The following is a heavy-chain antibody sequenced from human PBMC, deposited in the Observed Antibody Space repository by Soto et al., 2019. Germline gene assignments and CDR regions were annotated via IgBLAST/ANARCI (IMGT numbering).Heavy chain of an antibody. D-gene: IGHD3-22*01. CDR1: GFTFSSYG. V-gene: IGHV3-33*01. Sequence: ESGGGVVQPGRSLRLSCAASGFTFSSYGMHWVRQAPGKGLEWVAVIWYDGSNKYYADSVKGRFTISRDNSKNTLYLQMNSLRAEDTAVYYCARAPTYYYDSSGGFDYWGQGTLVTVSS. J-gene: IGHJ4*02. CDR3: ARAPTYYYDSSGGFDY. CDR2: IWYDGSNK.